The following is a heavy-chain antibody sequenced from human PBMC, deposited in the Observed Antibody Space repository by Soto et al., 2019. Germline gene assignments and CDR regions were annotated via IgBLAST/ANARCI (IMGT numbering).Heavy chain of an antibody. CDR2: IYHSGST. J-gene: IGHJ4*02. Sequence: QVQLQESGPGLVKPSGTLSLTCAVSGGSITSSNWWSWVRQPPGKGLEWIGEIYHSGSTNYNPSLKNRVTIPVDTSKNQFSLRLSSVTAADTAVYSCARFDCGGTSCFGYSDYWGQGTLLTVSS. CDR3: ARFDCGGTSCFGYSDY. D-gene: IGHD2-2*01. V-gene: IGHV4-4*02. CDR1: GGSITSSNW.